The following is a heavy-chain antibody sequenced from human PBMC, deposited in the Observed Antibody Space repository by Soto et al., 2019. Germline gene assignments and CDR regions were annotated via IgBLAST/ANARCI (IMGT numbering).Heavy chain of an antibody. CDR3: ARVSEDIVVVVADY. CDR2: ISAYNGNT. J-gene: IGHJ4*02. CDR1: GYTFTSYG. Sequence: ASVKVSCKASGYTFTSYGISWVRQAPGQGLEWMGWISAYNGNTNYAQKLQGRVTMTTDTSTSTAYMELRSLRSDDTAVYYCARVSEDIVVVVADYWGQGTLVTVSS. V-gene: IGHV1-18*01. D-gene: IGHD2-15*01.